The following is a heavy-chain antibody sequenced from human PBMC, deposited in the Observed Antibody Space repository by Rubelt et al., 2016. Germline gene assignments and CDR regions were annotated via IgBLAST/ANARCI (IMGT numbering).Heavy chain of an antibody. J-gene: IGHJ6*02. D-gene: IGHD3-16*01. CDR2: YSGST. Sequence: YSGSTYYNPSLKSRVTISVDTSKNQFSLKLSSVTAADTAVYYCARVSLDYYYYGMDVWGQGTTVTVSS. V-gene: IGHV4-31*02. CDR3: ARVSLDYYYYGMDV.